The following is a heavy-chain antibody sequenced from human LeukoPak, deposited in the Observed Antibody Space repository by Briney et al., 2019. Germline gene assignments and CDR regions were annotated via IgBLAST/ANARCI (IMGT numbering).Heavy chain of an antibody. V-gene: IGHV3-21*01. J-gene: IGHJ3*02. CDR3: ARARIVVVPAAMRSDAFDI. Sequence: GGPLRLSCAASGFTFSSYSMNWVRQAPGKGLEWVSSISSSSSYIYYADSVKGRFTISRDNAKNSLYLQMNSLRAEDTAVYYCARARIVVVPAAMRSDAFDIWGQGTMVTVSS. CDR2: ISSSSSYI. CDR1: GFTFSSYS. D-gene: IGHD2-2*01.